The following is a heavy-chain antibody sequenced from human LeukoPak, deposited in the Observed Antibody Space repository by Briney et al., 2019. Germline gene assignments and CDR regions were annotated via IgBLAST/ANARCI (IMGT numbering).Heavy chain of an antibody. J-gene: IGHJ6*04. V-gene: IGHV3-48*03. CDR3: ACESGYDHYGMDV. D-gene: IGHD3-3*01. Sequence: PGGSLSLSCAASGFTFSSYEMNWVRQAPGKGLEWVSYISSSGSTIYYADSVKGRFTISRDNAKNSLYLQMNSLRAEDTAVYYCACESGYDHYGMDVWGKGTTVTVSS. CDR2: ISSSGSTI. CDR1: GFTFSSYE.